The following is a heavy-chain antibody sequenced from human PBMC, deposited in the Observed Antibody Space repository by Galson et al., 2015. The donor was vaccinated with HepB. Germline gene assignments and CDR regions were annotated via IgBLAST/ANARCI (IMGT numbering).Heavy chain of an antibody. CDR3: ARDRAPQDDYYDIISDAGY. CDR2: INSDGSST. Sequence: SLRLSCAASGFTFSSYWMHWVRQAPGKGLVWVSRINSDGSSTSYADSVKGRFTISRDNAKNTLYLQMNSLRAEDTAVYYGARDRAPQDDYYDIISDAGYWGQGTLVTVSS. D-gene: IGHD3-22*01. CDR1: GFTFSSYW. V-gene: IGHV3-74*01. J-gene: IGHJ4*02.